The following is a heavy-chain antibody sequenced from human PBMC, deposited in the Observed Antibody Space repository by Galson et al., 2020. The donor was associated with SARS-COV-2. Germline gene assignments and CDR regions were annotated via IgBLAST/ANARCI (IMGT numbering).Heavy chain of an antibody. D-gene: IGHD3-3*01. CDR3: ARPPMAYYDFWSGYQIPTQLDY. CDR1: GYTFTSYA. V-gene: IGHV7-4-1*02. J-gene: IGHJ4*02. Sequence: ASVKVSCKASGYTFTSYAMNWVRQAPGQGLEWMGWFNTNTGNPTYAQGFTGLFVFSLDTSVSTAYLQISSLKAEDTAVYYCARPPMAYYDFWSGYQIPTQLDYWGQGTLVTVSS. CDR2: FNTNTGNP.